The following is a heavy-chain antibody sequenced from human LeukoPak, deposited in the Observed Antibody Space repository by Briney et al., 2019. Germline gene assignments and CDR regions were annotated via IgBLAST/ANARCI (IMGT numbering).Heavy chain of an antibody. CDR3: ARVHRGCSSTSCYFPVDY. J-gene: IGHJ4*02. CDR2: INPSGGST. Sequence: ASVKVSCKASGYTFTSYYMHWVRQAPGQGLEWMGIINPSGGSTSYAQKFQGRVTMTRGTSTSTDYMELSSLRSEDTAVYYCARVHRGCSSTSCYFPVDYWGQGTLVTVSS. V-gene: IGHV1-46*01. D-gene: IGHD2-2*01. CDR1: GYTFTSYY.